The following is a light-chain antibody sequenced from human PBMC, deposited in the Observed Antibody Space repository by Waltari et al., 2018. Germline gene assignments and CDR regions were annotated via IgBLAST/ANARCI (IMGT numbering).Light chain of an antibody. V-gene: IGLV1-47*01. CDR1: SSNIGSNY. CDR3: ATWDDSLSGVV. Sequence: QPVLTQPPSASGTPGQRVTISCSGSSSNIGSNYVYWYQQLPGTAPKVLIHMNKQRPSGVPDRFSGSKSGTSASLAISGLRSEDEADYYCATWDDSLSGVVFGGGTKLTVL. J-gene: IGLJ2*01. CDR2: MNK.